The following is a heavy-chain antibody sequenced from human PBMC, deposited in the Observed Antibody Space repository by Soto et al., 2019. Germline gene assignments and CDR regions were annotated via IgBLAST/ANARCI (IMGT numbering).Heavy chain of an antibody. CDR2: TSPSSLAT. Sequence: GXSVKVSCTASGYPFTGYYIHWGRQAPGQGLEWMGWTSPSSLATNYAQRFQGRVTMSRDRATSTVYMELSRLRSEDTAVYYCAREDAERATRFLDYWGQGTVVTVSS. V-gene: IGHV1-2*02. CDR1: GYPFTGYY. J-gene: IGHJ4*02. D-gene: IGHD2-21*01. CDR3: AREDAERATRFLDY.